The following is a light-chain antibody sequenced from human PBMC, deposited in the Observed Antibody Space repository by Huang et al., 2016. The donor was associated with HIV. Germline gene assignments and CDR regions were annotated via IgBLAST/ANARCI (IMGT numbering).Light chain of an antibody. J-gene: IGKJ4*01. Sequence: EIVMTQSPATLSVSPGGRATLSCRASQNIVSILAGYQQKPGQTPRLLVDGASTRASGIPARFNGSGSETEFTLTISSLQSEDFAVYYCQQYYDWPPLTFGGGTEVEIK. CDR2: GAS. CDR1: QNIVSI. CDR3: QQYYDWPPLT. V-gene: IGKV3-15*01.